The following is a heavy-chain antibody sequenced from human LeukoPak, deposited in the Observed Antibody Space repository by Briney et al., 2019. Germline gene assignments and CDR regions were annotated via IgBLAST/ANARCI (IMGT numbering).Heavy chain of an antibody. D-gene: IGHD1-26*01. J-gene: IGHJ6*03. CDR1: GYTFTGYY. V-gene: IGHV1-2*02. Sequence: ASVKVPCKASGYTFTGYYMHWVRQAPGQGLEWMGWINPNSGGTNYAQKFQGRVTITRDTSISTAYMELSRPRSDDTAVYYCARDRPYSGSYSLHYYYYMDVWGKGTTVTVSS. CDR2: INPNSGGT. CDR3: ARDRPYSGSYSLHYYYYMDV.